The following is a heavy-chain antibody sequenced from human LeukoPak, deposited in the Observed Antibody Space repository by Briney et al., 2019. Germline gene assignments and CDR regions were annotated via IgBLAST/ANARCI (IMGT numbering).Heavy chain of an antibody. CDR3: ARDLHYDSSGYYYYYYYMDV. CDR2: ISYDGSNK. CDR1: GFTFSSYG. Sequence: GGSLRLSCAASGFTFSSYGMHWVRQAPGKGLEWVAFISYDGSNKYYADSVKGRFTISRDNSKNTLYLQMNNLRADDTAVYYCARDLHYDSSGYYYYYYYMDVWGKGTTVTISS. V-gene: IGHV3-30*03. D-gene: IGHD3-22*01. J-gene: IGHJ6*03.